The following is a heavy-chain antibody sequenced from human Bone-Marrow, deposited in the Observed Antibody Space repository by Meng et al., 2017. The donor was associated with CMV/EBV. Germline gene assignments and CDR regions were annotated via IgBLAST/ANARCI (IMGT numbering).Heavy chain of an antibody. CDR3: ARDRGFSYGFSP. Sequence: GESLKISCAASGFTFSSYWMTWVRQAPGKGLEWVAKIKQDGSEKNYVDSVKGRFAISRDNAKNSLYLQMNSLRAEDTAVYYCARDRGFSYGFSPRGLGTRVTGSS. D-gene: IGHD5-18*01. V-gene: IGHV3-7*01. J-gene: IGHJ5*02. CDR2: IKQDGSEK. CDR1: GFTFSSYW.